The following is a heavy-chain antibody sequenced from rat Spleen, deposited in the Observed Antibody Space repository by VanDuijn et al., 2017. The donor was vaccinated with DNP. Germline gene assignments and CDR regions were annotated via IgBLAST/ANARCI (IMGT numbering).Heavy chain of an antibody. CDR3: ARSLATVAPTGAMDA. J-gene: IGHJ4*01. D-gene: IGHD3-1*01. V-gene: IGHV2-27*01. Sequence: QVQLTESGPGLVQPSQTLYLTCTVSGFSLTSYHVHWVPQPPGKGLEWMGVIWSNGGTDYNSAIKSRLSISRDTSKSQVFLKMNSLQTEDTAMYFCARSLATVAPTGAMDAWGQGTSVTVSA. CDR1: GFSLTSYH. CDR2: IWSNGGT.